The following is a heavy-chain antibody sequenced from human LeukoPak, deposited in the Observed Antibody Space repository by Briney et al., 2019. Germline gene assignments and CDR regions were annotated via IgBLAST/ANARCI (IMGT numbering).Heavy chain of an antibody. CDR1: GVSISSYY. J-gene: IGHJ6*03. CDR3: ARDLPPRYSSSWYNYMDV. Sequence: SETLSLTCTVSGVSISSYYWSWIRQPPGKGLEWIGYIYYSGSTNYNPPLESRVTISVDTSKNQFSLKLSSVTAADTAVYYCARDLPPRYSSSWYNYMDVWGKGTTVTVSS. V-gene: IGHV4-59*01. CDR2: IYYSGST. D-gene: IGHD6-13*01.